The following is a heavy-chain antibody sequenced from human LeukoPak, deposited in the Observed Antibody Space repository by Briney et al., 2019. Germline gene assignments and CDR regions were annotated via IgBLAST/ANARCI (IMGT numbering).Heavy chain of an antibody. Sequence: GGSLRLSCAASGFTFSSYAMHWVRQAPGKGLEWVAVISYDGSNKYYADSVKGRFTISGDNSKNTLYLQMNSLRAEDTAVYYCARADVSSGSLYGGQGTLVTVSP. J-gene: IGHJ4*02. CDR1: GFTFSSYA. D-gene: IGHD6-19*01. CDR2: ISYDGSNK. V-gene: IGHV3-30*01. CDR3: ARADVSSGSLY.